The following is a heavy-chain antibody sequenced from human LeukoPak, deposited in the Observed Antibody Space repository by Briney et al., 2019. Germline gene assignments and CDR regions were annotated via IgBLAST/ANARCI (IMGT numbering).Heavy chain of an antibody. V-gene: IGHV4-59*01. CDR1: GGSISSYY. J-gene: IGHJ5*02. CDR3: ARDNRYGYYYDSSGYYLDWFDP. Sequence: SETLSLTCTVSGGSISSYYWSWIRQPPGKGREWIGYIYYSGSTNYNPSLKSRVTISVDTSKNQFSLKLGSVTAADTAVYYCARDNRYGYYYDSSGYYLDWFDPWGQGTLVTVSS. D-gene: IGHD3-22*01. CDR2: IYYSGST.